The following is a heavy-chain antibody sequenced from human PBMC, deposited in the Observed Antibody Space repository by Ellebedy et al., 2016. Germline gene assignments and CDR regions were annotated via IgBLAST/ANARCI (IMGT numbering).Heavy chain of an antibody. CDR1: GYTFTNYG. Sequence: ASVKVSCKASGYTFTNYGITWVRQAPGQGLEWMGWISAYNGNTNYAQNLQGRVTMTTGTSTSTAYMELRSLRSDDTAVYYCARLGVRGVIINYNYYGMDVWGQGTTVTVSS. J-gene: IGHJ6*02. D-gene: IGHD3-10*01. CDR2: ISAYNGNT. V-gene: IGHV1-18*04. CDR3: ARLGVRGVIINYNYYGMDV.